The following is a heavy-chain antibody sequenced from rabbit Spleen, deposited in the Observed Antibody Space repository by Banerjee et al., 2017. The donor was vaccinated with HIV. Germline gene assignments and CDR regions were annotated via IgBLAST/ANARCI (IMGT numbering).Heavy chain of an antibody. CDR3: AREAGYGGYGDANL. J-gene: IGHJ4*01. V-gene: IGHV1S47*01. CDR1: GFDFSNYG. CDR2: IEPIFGRT. D-gene: IGHD6-1*01. Sequence: QEQLVESGGGLVQPGGSLKLSCKASGFDFSNYGVSWVRQAPGKGLEWIGYIEPIFGRTYYASWVNGRFTVSSHNAQNTLYLQLNSLIVADTATYFCAREAGYGGYGDANLWGPGTLVTVS.